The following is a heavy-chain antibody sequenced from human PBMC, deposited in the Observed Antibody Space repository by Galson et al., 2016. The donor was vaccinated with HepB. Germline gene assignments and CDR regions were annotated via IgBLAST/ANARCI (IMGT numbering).Heavy chain of an antibody. Sequence: SLRLSCAASGFIFSSFVVHWVRQAPGKGLEWVAVISSDGSNKNYADSVKGRFTISRDNSKNTLDLQINSLRAEDTAVYYCARDPGQPEFYYYGMDVWGQGTTVTVSS. CDR3: ARDPGQPEFYYYGMDV. J-gene: IGHJ6*02. D-gene: IGHD3-10*01. CDR2: ISSDGSNK. V-gene: IGHV3-30-3*01. CDR1: GFIFSSFV.